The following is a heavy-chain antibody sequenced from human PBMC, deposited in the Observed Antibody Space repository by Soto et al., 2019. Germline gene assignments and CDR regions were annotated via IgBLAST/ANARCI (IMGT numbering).Heavy chain of an antibody. D-gene: IGHD3-3*01. Sequence: GGSLRLSCAASGFTFSSYAMSWVRRAPGKGLEWVSAISGSGGSTYYADSVKGRFTISRDNSKNTLYLQMNSLRAEDTAVYYCAKCQNPSYYDFWSGYFLFDYWGQGTLVTVSS. CDR2: ISGSGGST. J-gene: IGHJ4*02. CDR1: GFTFSSYA. CDR3: AKCQNPSYYDFWSGYFLFDY. V-gene: IGHV3-23*01.